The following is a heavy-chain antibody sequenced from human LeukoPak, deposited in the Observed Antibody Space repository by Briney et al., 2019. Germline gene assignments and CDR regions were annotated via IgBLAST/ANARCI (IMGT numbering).Heavy chain of an antibody. J-gene: IGHJ4*02. V-gene: IGHV3-30*04. CDR2: ISYDGSNK. CDR3: ASIYGSGSYHPGTDY. Sequence: GGSLRLSCAASGFTFSSYAMHWVRQAPGKGLEWVAVISYDGSNKYYADSVKGRFTISRDNSKNTLYLQMNSLRAEDTAVYYCASIYGSGSYHPGTDYWGQGTLVTVSS. D-gene: IGHD3-10*01. CDR1: GFTFSSYA.